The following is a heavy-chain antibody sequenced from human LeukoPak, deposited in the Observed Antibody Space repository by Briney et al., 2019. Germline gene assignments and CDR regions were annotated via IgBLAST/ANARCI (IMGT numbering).Heavy chain of an antibody. CDR2: LGRSGEYK. V-gene: IGHV3-23*01. Sequence: GGSLRLSCAASGFRFTDYSMSWVRQAPGKGLEWVAGLGRSGEYKYYADSVKGPFTISRDNSKDTVSLQMNSLRAEDSAIYFCVKDRPCETCMPMDAWGQGTTVTVSS. CDR1: GFRFTDYS. CDR3: VKDRPCETCMPMDA. J-gene: IGHJ6*02. D-gene: IGHD2-2*01.